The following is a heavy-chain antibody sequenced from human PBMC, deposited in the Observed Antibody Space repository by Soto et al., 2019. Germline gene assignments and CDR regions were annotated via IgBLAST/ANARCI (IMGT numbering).Heavy chain of an antibody. CDR3: ARQGFGELHGLVDV. CDR2: MGYNGFT. D-gene: IGHD3-10*01. J-gene: IGHJ6*02. CDR1: GGSMSNYY. V-gene: IGHV4-59*08. Sequence: QVQLQESGPGLVKPSETLSLTCTISGGSMSNYYCSWFRQPPGQGLEWIGYMGYNGFTRYNPSLRSRVTLSLDTSKNQFSLNLSSATAADTALYYCARQGFGELHGLVDVWGQGTTVTVSS.